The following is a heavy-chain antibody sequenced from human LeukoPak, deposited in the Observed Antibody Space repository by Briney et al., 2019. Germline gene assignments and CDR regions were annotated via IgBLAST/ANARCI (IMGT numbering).Heavy chain of an antibody. CDR1: GGSISSYY. V-gene: IGHV4-4*07. CDR3: ARAYSSSWYFNWFDP. J-gene: IGHJ5*02. Sequence: SETLSLTCTVSGGSISSYYWSWIREPAGKGLEWIGRMYISGSTNYNPSLKSRVTMSVDTSKNQFSLKLSSVTAADTAVYYCARAYSSSWYFNWFDPWGQGTLVTVSS. CDR2: MYISGST. D-gene: IGHD6-13*01.